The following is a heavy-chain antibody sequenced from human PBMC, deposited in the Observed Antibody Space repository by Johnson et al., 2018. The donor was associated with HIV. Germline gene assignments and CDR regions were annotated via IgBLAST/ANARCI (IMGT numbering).Heavy chain of an antibody. J-gene: IGHJ3*02. CDR3: ARDRPIAPFDI. D-gene: IGHD3-22*01. Sequence: QVQLVESGGDVVQPGRSLRLSCAASGFTFSTYGMHWVRQAPGKGLGWVAFISYDGSNKYYADSVKGRFTISRDNSKNTLYLQMNSLRAEDTAVYYCARDRPIAPFDIWGQGTMVTVSS. CDR2: ISYDGSNK. CDR1: GFTFSTYG. V-gene: IGHV3-30*03.